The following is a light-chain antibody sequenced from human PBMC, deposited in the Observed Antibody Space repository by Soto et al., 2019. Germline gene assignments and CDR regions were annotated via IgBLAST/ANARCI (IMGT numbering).Light chain of an antibody. Sequence: EIVLTRSPGTLVLSPGERATLSCRASQSVSSSYLAWYQQKPGQAPRLLIYGASTRATGIPDRFSGSGSGTDVTLTISRLEPEDFAMYYCQQYGSLQWTFGQGTKVEIK. CDR1: QSVSSSY. J-gene: IGKJ1*01. CDR2: GAS. V-gene: IGKV3-20*01. CDR3: QQYGSLQWT.